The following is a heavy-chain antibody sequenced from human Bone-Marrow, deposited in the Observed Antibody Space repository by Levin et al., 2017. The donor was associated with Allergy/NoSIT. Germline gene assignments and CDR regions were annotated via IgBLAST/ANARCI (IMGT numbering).Heavy chain of an antibody. J-gene: IGHJ4*02. Sequence: GGSLRLSCAASGFTFSDYYMSWIRQAPGKGLECVSYISSSSSYTKYADSVKGRFTISRDNAKNSLYLQMNSLRAEDTAVYYCARDPEEHTQLRYFDYWGQGTLVTVSS. CDR2: ISSSSSYT. CDR1: GFTFSDYY. CDR3: ARDPEEHTQLRYFDY. D-gene: IGHD3-9*01. V-gene: IGHV3-11*05.